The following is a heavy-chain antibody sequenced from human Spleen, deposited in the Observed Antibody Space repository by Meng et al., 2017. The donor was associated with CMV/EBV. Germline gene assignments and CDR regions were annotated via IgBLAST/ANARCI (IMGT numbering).Heavy chain of an antibody. CDR2: ISGYNDNT. Sequence: CKASGYTFTTYGITWVRQAPGQGLEWMGWISGYNDNTNYAQRLQGRITMTTDTSTSTTYMELRSLTSDDTAVYYCAREGKYSSSSVDFWGQGTLVTVSS. D-gene: IGHD6-6*01. J-gene: IGHJ4*02. V-gene: IGHV1-18*01. CDR3: AREGKYSSSSVDF. CDR1: GYTFTTYG.